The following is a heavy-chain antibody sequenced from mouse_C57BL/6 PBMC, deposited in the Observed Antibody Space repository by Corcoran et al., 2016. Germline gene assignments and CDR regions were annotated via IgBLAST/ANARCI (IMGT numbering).Heavy chain of an antibody. V-gene: IGHV1-26*01. CDR1: GYTFTDYY. J-gene: IGHJ2*01. D-gene: IGHD1-2*01. CDR2: INPNNGGT. Sequence: EVQLQQSGPELVKHGASVKIYCKASGYTFTDYYMNWVKQSKGKSLEWIGDINPNNGGTSYNQKFKGKATLTVDKSSSTAYMELRSLTSEDSAVDYCARGVLRHQALCDYLGQCTTLTVSS. CDR3: ARGVLRHQALCDY.